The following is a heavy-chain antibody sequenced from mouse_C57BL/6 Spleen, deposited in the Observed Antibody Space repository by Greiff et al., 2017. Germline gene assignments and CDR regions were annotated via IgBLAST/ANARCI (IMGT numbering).Heavy chain of an antibody. CDR1: GYTFTSYW. CDR2: IHPNSGST. V-gene: IGHV1-64*01. J-gene: IGHJ1*03. CDR3: ARSYGSSPHWYFDV. Sequence: QVQLQQPGAELVKPGASVKLSCKASGYTFTSYWMHWVKQRPGQGLEWIGMIHPNSGSTNYNEKFKSKATLTEDKSSSTAYMQLSSLTSEDSAVYYCARSYGSSPHWYFDVWGTGTTVTVSS. D-gene: IGHD1-1*01.